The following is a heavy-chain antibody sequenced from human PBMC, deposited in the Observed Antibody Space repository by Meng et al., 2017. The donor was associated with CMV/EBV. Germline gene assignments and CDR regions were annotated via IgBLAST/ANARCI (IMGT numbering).Heavy chain of an antibody. D-gene: IGHD2-2*01. CDR3: AKQVVPAASGGEELDY. Sequence: VFTLVRIEMHRLRQVPGDGLEWVAIIWYNGSNNYYADSVRGQFTISRDNSKNTLYRQMNRLGAEDTAVYYCAKQVVPAASGGEELDYWGQGTLVTVSS. CDR2: IWYNGSNN. CDR1: VFTLVRIE. V-gene: IGHV3-33*06. J-gene: IGHJ4*02.